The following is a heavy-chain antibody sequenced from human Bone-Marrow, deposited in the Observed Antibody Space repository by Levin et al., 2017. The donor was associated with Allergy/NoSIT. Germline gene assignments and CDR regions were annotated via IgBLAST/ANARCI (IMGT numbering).Heavy chain of an antibody. J-gene: IGHJ4*02. CDR2: VHSSGST. CDR3: GRGSPAPDS. Sequence: PGGSLRLSCIVSGGSISGYYWSWIRQPPGKGLEWIGYVHSSGSTHYNPSLKSRVTISVDTSRNRFSLKLTSVTAADTAVYYCGRGSPAPDSWGQGTLVIVSS. V-gene: IGHV4-59*12. CDR1: GGSISGYY.